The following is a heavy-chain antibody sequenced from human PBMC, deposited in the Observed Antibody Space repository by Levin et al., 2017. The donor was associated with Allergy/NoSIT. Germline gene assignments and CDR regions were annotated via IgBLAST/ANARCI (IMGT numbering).Heavy chain of an antibody. CDR1: GFTFSSYA. Sequence: SCAASGFTFSSYAMHWVRQAPGKGLEWVAVISYDGSNKYYADSVKGRFTISRDNSKNTLYLQMNSLRAEDTAVYYCARRGSLDYFDYWGQGTLVTVSS. CDR3: ARRGSLDYFDY. J-gene: IGHJ4*02. D-gene: IGHD6-13*01. V-gene: IGHV3-30-3*01. CDR2: ISYDGSNK.